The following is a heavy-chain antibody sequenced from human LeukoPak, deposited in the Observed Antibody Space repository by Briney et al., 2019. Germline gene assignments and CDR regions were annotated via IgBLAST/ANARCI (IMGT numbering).Heavy chain of an antibody. Sequence: ASVKVSCKASGYTFTGYYIHWVRQAPGQGLEWMGWINPNSGGTNYAQKFQGRVTMTRDTSISTAYMELSRLRSDDTAVYYCAREWNNLIVGATSAFDIWGQGTMVTVS. CDR1: GYTFTGYY. J-gene: IGHJ3*02. CDR3: AREWNNLIVGATSAFDI. CDR2: INPNSGGT. D-gene: IGHD1-26*01. V-gene: IGHV1-2*02.